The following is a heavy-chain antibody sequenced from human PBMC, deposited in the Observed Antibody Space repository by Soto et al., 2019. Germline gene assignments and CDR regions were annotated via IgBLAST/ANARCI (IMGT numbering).Heavy chain of an antibody. J-gene: IGHJ6*02. Sequence: LSLTCAVSGGSISSSNWWSWVRQPPGKGLEWIGEIYHSGSTNYNPSLKSRVTISVDKSKNQFSLKLSSVTAADTAVYYCARGNSSSWYAYYYYYGMDVWGQGTTVTVSS. D-gene: IGHD6-13*01. CDR1: GGSISSSNW. CDR3: ARGNSSSWYAYYYYYGMDV. CDR2: IYHSGST. V-gene: IGHV4-4*02.